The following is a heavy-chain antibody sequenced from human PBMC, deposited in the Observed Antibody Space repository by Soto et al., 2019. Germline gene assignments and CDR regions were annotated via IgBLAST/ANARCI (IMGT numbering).Heavy chain of an antibody. D-gene: IGHD4-17*01. V-gene: IGHV1-69*13. CDR1: GGTFSSYA. CDR3: ARDRSGYGGNSGPYNYSYSGMDV. Sequence: PVKVSCKASGGTFSSYAISWVRQAPGQGLEWMGGIIPIFGTANYAQKFQGRVTITADESTSTAYMELSSLRSEDTAVYHCARDRSGYGGNSGPYNYSYSGMDVWGQGTTVTVSS. CDR2: IIPIFGTA. J-gene: IGHJ6*02.